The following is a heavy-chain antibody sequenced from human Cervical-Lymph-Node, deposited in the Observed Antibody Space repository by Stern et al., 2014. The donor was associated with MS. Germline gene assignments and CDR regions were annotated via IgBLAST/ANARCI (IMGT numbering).Heavy chain of an antibody. Sequence: EVQLLESGGGLVQPGGSLRLSCAVSGITFSSYAMSWVRQAPGKGLELVSAVSGSGGSTYYAGSVTDRFTIVSEHSKKPQYRQQHSLRPEDTAVYYCAKYPPWVPLVAGCFAYWGQGTLVTVSS. CDR3: AKYPPWVPLVAGCFAY. CDR1: GITFSSYA. CDR2: VSGSGGST. J-gene: IGHJ4*02. D-gene: IGHD6-19*01. V-gene: IGHV3-23*01.